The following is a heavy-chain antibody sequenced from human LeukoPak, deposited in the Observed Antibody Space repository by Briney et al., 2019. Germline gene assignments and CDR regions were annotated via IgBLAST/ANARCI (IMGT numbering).Heavy chain of an antibody. Sequence: GASVKVSCKASGGTFSSYAISWVRQAPGQGLEWMGGIIPIFGTANYAQKFQGRVTITTDVSTSTAYMELSSLRSEDTAVYYCARGVVRGVFQHWGQGTLVTVSS. CDR2: IIPIFGTA. CDR1: GGTFSSYA. J-gene: IGHJ1*01. D-gene: IGHD3-3*01. CDR3: ARGVVRGVFQH. V-gene: IGHV1-69*05.